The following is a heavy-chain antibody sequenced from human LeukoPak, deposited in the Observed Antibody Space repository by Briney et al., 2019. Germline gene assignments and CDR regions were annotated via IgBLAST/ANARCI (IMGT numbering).Heavy chain of an antibody. CDR2: INPNSGGT. Sequence: ASVKVSCKASGYTFTGYYMHWVRQAPGQGLEWMGWINPNSGGTNYAQKFQGRVTMTRDTSISTAYMELSRLRSDDTAVYYCARDLNRRRGYSGYVPPGYDYWGQGTLVTVSS. CDR3: ARDLNRRRGYSGYVPPGYDY. V-gene: IGHV1-2*02. J-gene: IGHJ4*02. CDR1: GYTFTGYY. D-gene: IGHD5-12*01.